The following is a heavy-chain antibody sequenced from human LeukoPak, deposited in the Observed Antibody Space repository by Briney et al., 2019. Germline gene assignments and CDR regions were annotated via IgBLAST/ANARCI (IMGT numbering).Heavy chain of an antibody. V-gene: IGHV3-48*01. D-gene: IGHD3-22*01. Sequence: GGSLRLSCAASGFTFSGFTMNWVRQAPGKGLEWVSYIGTSSSTTYYADSVKGRFTISRDNSKNTLYMQMNSLRAEDTAVYYCAKSHDSSGSDYWGQGTLVTVSS. CDR2: IGTSSSTT. CDR1: GFTFSGFT. J-gene: IGHJ4*02. CDR3: AKSHDSSGSDY.